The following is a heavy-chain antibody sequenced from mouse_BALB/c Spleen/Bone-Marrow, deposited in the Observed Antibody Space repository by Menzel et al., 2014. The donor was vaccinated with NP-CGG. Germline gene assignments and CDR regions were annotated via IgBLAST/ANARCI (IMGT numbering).Heavy chain of an antibody. CDR2: IYPGGLYS. CDR3: ATWGPYFFAC. J-gene: IGHJ2*01. Sequence: LQVTGPELVWPGTSVKISCTASGYTFSNSWLGWLKQGPGHGLEWIGDIYPGGLYSNCNDKFKGKATLTVDTSSSSAYMQLSSLTSEDSAVYFCATWGPYFFACCGRGATLPSSS. V-gene: IGHV1-63*02. CDR1: GYTFSNSW.